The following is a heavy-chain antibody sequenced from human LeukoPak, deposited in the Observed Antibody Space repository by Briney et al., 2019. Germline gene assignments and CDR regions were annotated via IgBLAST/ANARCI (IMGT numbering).Heavy chain of an antibody. V-gene: IGHV3-74*01. J-gene: IGHJ4*02. CDR2: INSDGKTT. CDR3: TRDVTLTRGGRSDY. CDR1: GFTFSSYW. Sequence: PGGSLRLSCAASGFTFSSYWMYWVRQAPGKGLVWVSRINSDGKTTNYADSVKGRFTISRDNAKNTLYLQMNSLGAEDTAVYYCTRDVTLTRGGRSDYWGQGTLVTVSA. D-gene: IGHD3-10*01.